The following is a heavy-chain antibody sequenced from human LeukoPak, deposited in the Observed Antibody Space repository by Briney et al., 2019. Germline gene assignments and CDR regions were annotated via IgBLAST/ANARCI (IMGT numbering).Heavy chain of an antibody. Sequence: GGSLRLSCAASGFTFNSYWMSWVRQAPGKGLEWVANIKQDGSEKYYVDSVKGRFTISRDNAKNSLYLQMNSLRAEDTAVYYCAREGAGTMDHWFDPWGQGTLVTVSS. CDR3: AREGAGTMDHWFDP. CDR1: GFTFNSYW. CDR2: IKQDGSEK. V-gene: IGHV3-7*01. J-gene: IGHJ5*02. D-gene: IGHD1-26*01.